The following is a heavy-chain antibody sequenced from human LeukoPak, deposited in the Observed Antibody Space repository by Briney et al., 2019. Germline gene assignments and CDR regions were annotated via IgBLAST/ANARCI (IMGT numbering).Heavy chain of an antibody. Sequence: PGGSLRLSCAASGFSFRDYWMHWVRQAPGKGLEWVAVIWYDGSKKYYADSVKGRFTISRDNSKNTLYLQMNSLRAEDTAVYYCTRRDGDNDRGFDYWGQGTLVTVSS. CDR2: IWYDGSKK. D-gene: IGHD4-23*01. CDR1: GFSFRDYW. CDR3: TRRDGDNDRGFDY. J-gene: IGHJ4*02. V-gene: IGHV3-33*08.